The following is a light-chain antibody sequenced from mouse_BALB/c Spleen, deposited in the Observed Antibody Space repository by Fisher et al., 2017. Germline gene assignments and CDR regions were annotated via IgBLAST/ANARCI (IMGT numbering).Light chain of an antibody. CDR2: DTS. J-gene: IGKJ1*01. CDR3: QQYSGYPLT. CDR1: SSVNY. Sequence: IVMTQSTAIMSASPGEKVTMTCSASSSVNYMYWYQQKSGTSPKRWIYDTSKLASGVPARFSGSGSGTSYSLTISSMEAEDAATYYCQQYSGYPLTFGGGTKLEIK. V-gene: IGKV4-59*01.